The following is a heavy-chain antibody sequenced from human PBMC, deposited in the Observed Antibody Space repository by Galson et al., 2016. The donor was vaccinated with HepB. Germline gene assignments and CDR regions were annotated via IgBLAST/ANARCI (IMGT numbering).Heavy chain of an antibody. CDR3: ARLSVINIFDY. V-gene: IGHV4-31*03. J-gene: IGHJ4*02. CDR1: GGSFTSGGYY. Sequence: TLSLTCTVSGGSFTSGGYYWSWVRQHPGKGLEWIGHIYSTGSTYYNPSLKSRVTISIDTSKTQFSLRLNSLAAADTAVYYCARLSVINIFDYWGQGTLVTVSS. CDR2: IYSTGST.